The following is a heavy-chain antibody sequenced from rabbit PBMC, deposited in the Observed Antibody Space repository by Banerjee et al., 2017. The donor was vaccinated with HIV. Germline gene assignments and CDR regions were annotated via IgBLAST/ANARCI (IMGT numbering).Heavy chain of an antibody. D-gene: IGHD1-1*01. CDR3: ARSTSRSVYYYDGMDL. V-gene: IGHV1S45*01. J-gene: IGHJ6*01. Sequence: QEQLEESGGDLVKPEGSLTLTCTPSGFSFSTYWMCWVRQAPGKGLEWIACIFTNNGATYYASWAKGRFTISKTSSTTVTLQMTSLTAADTATYFCARSTSRSVYYYDGMDLWGPGTLVTVS. CDR1: GFSFSTYW. CDR2: IFTNNGAT.